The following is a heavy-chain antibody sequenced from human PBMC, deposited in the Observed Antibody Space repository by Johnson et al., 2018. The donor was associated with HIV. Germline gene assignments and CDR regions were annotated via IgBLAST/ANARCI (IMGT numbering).Heavy chain of an antibody. D-gene: IGHD6-13*01. V-gene: IGHV3-30-3*02. CDR3: AKYRMAGPGATGPFDI. J-gene: IGHJ3*02. CDR1: GFTFSSYA. CDR2: ISYDGSNK. Sequence: QMQLVESGGGVVQPGRSLRLSCAASGFTFSSYAMHWVRQAPGKGLEWVAVISYDGSNKYYADSVKGRFTISRDNSKNTLFLQMNSLSAEDTALYFCAKYRMAGPGATGPFDIWGQGTVVTVSS.